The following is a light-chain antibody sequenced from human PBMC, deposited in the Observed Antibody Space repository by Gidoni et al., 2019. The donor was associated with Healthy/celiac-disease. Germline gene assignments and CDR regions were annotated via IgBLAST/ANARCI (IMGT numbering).Light chain of an antibody. CDR2: KAS. J-gene: IGKJ1*01. V-gene: IGKV1-5*03. Sequence: DIQMTQSPPTLSAFVGDRVTITCRASQSISSWLAWYQQKPGKAPKLLISKASTLESGVPSRFSGSGAGTELALTISSLQPYDFATYYCKQYSSYSWTFGQGTKVEIK. CDR1: QSISSW. CDR3: KQYSSYSWT.